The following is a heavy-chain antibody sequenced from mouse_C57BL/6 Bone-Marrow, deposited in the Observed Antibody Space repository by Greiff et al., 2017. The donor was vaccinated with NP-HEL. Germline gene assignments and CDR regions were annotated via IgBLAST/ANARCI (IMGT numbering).Heavy chain of an antibody. CDR1: GYSFTGYY. CDR2: IHPSPGGP. CDR3: ARKGEGYFDY. V-gene: IGHV1-42*01. J-gene: IGHJ2*01. Sequence: VQLKQSGPELVKPGASVKISCKASGYSFTGYYMNWVKQSPEKSLEWIRAIHPSPGGPPSHQKVKAKATLTVDKSSSTAYMQLKSLTSEDSAVYYCARKGEGYFDYWGQGTTLTVSS.